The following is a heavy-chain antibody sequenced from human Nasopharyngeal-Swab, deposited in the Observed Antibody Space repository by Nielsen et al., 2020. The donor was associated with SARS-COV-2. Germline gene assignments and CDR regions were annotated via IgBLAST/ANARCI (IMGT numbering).Heavy chain of an antibody. CDR1: GFTFSSYW. D-gene: IGHD5-12*01. V-gene: IGHV3-74*01. J-gene: IGHJ4*02. Sequence: GESLKISCAASGFTFSSYWMHWVRQAPGKGLVWVSRINSDGSSTSYADSVKGRFTISRDNAKNTLYLQMNSLRAEDTAVYYCHLRSGDSGDYWGQGTLVTVSS. CDR3: HLRSGDSGDY. CDR2: INSDGSST.